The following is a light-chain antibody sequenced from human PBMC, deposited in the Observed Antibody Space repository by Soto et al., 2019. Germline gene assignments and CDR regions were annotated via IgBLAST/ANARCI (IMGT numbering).Light chain of an antibody. CDR2: DGC. Sequence: DIQMTQSPSSLSASVGDRVTITCRASQSISNFLHWYQQKPGKAPKLLIYDGCSLESGVPSRFSGSGSGTEFTLTISSLQPDDFATYYCQQYNSYSRTFGQGTKVDI. CDR1: QSISNF. J-gene: IGKJ1*01. V-gene: IGKV1-5*01. CDR3: QQYNSYSRT.